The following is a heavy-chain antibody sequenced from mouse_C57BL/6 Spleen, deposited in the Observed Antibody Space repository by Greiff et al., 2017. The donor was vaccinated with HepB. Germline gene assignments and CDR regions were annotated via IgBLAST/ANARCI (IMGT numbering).Heavy chain of an antibody. CDR2: ISNGGGST. J-gene: IGHJ1*03. D-gene: IGHD1-1*01. V-gene: IGHV5-12*01. CDR3: ARHWNYYGSSGYFDV. CDR1: GFTFSDYY. Sequence: EVKLVESGGGLVQPGGSLKLSCAASGFTFSDYYMYWVRQTPEKRLEWVAYISNGGGSTYYPDTVKGRFTISRDNAKNTLYLQMSRLKSEDTAMYYCARHWNYYGSSGYFDVWGTGTTVTVSS.